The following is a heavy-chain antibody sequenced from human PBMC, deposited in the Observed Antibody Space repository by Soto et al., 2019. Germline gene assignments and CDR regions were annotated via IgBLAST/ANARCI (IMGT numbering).Heavy chain of an antibody. CDR3: ATVTSSGSYTRVNYYYYYMDV. J-gene: IGHJ6*03. D-gene: IGHD3-10*01. CDR1: GYTLTELS. Sequence: ASVKVSCKVSGYTLTELSMHWVRQAPGKGLEWMGGFDPEDGETIYAQKFQGRVTMTEDTSTDTAYMELSSLRSEDTAVYYCATVTSSGSYTRVNYYYYYMDVWGKGTTVTVSS. CDR2: FDPEDGET. V-gene: IGHV1-24*01.